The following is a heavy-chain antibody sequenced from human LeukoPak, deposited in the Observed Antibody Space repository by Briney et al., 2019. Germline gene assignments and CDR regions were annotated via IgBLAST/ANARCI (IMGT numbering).Heavy chain of an antibody. J-gene: IGHJ4*02. V-gene: IGHV4-59*04. CDR1: GGSISSYY. D-gene: IGHD5-18*01. Sequence: SETLSLTCTVSGGSISSYYWSWIRQPPGKGLEWIANIYHSGSTYYNPSLKSRVTMSLDTSKNQFSLKLSSVTAADTAVYYCARYITAGQYYFDYWGQGTLVTVSS. CDR2: IYHSGST. CDR3: ARYITAGQYYFDY.